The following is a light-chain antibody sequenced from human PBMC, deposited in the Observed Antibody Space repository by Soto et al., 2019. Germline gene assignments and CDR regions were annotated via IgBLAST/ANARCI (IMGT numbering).Light chain of an antibody. V-gene: IGKV1-5*03. Sequence: DIQMTQSPSTLSASVGDRVTLTCRASQSIGSWLAWYQQKPGKAPKLLIYKASSLETGVPSRFSGGGSGTEFTLTISSLQPDDSATYYCQQYNSFSTWTFGQGTKVEIK. CDR3: QQYNSFSTWT. CDR2: KAS. J-gene: IGKJ1*01. CDR1: QSIGSW.